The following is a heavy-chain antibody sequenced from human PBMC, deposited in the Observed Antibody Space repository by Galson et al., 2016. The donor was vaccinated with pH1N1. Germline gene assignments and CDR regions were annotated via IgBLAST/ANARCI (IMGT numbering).Heavy chain of an antibody. V-gene: IGHV4-34*01. CDR3: ARGRRMFGVIVPNWFDS. CDR1: SESFIGYF. CDR2: INHSGTT. D-gene: IGHD3-3*01. Sequence: ETLSLTCGVHSESFIGYFWTWIRQPPEKGLEWIGEINHSGTTNYNPSLKSRITMSVDTSKKQFSLKMSSVTAADTAIYYCARGRRMFGVIVPNWFDSWGQGTLVTVSS. J-gene: IGHJ5*01.